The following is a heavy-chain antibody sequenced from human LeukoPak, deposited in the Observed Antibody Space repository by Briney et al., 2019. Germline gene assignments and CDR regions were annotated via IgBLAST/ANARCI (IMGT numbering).Heavy chain of an antibody. CDR2: IWYDGSNK. Sequence: GGSLRLSCAASGFTFSNYGMHWVRQAPGKGLEWVAVIWYDGSNKYYADSVKGRFTISRDNSKNTLYLQMNSLRAEDTAVYYCARDSGLRYFDWLPDYWGQGTLVTVSS. J-gene: IGHJ4*02. CDR3: ARDSGLRYFDWLPDY. CDR1: GFTFSNYG. D-gene: IGHD3-9*01. V-gene: IGHV3-33*01.